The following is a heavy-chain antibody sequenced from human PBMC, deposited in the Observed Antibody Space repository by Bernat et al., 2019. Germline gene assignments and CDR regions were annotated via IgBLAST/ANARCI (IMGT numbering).Heavy chain of an antibody. V-gene: IGHV3-33*06. CDR3: AKDHAPYSSSWYYFDY. CDR1: GFTFSSYG. Sequence: QVQLVESGGGVVQPGRSLRLSCAASGFTFSSYGMHWVRQAPGKGLEWVAVIWYDGSNKYYADSVKGRFTISRDNSKNTLYLQMNSLRAEDTAVYYCAKDHAPYSSSWYYFDYWGQGTLVTVSS. D-gene: IGHD6-13*01. J-gene: IGHJ4*02. CDR2: IWYDGSNK.